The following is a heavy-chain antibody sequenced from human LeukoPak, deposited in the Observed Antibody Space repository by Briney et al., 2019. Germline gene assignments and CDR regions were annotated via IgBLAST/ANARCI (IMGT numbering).Heavy chain of an antibody. V-gene: IGHV4-61*01. CDR2: TYYSGST. J-gene: IGHJ6*02. Sequence: SETLSLTCTVSGGSVSSGTYYWSWIRQPPGKGLEWIGYTYYSGSTNYNPSLMSRVTISVDTSKNQFSLKLSSVTAADTAVYYCARNRGWYATDVWGQGAAVTVSS. CDR3: ARNRGWYATDV. D-gene: IGHD6-19*01. CDR1: GGSVSSGTYY.